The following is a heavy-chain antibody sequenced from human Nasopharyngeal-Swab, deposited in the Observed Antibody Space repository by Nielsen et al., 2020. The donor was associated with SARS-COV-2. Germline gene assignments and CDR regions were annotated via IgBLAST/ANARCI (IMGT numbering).Heavy chain of an antibody. CDR1: GFTFSSYG. J-gene: IGHJ4*02. CDR2: ISSSSSYI. D-gene: IGHD1-1*01. CDR3: ARASRGTSTRTFDY. Sequence: GESLKIFCAASGFTFSSYGMNWVRQAPGKGLEWVSSISSSSSYIYYADSVKGRFTISRDNAKNSLYLQMNSLRAEDTAVYYCARASRGTSTRTFDYWGQGTLVTVSS. V-gene: IGHV3-21*01.